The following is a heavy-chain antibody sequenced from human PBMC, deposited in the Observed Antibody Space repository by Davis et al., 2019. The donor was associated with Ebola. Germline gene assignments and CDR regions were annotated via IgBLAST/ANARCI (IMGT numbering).Heavy chain of an antibody. CDR1: GFTFSSYG. V-gene: IGHV3-30*18. CDR2: ISYDGSNK. CDR3: AKVSLWYYDILTGYYNNYGMDV. Sequence: GESLKISCAASGFTFSSYGMHWVRQAPGKGLEWVAVISYDGSNKYYADSVKGRFTISRDNSKNTLYLQMNSLRAEDTAVYYCAKVSLWYYDILTGYYNNYGMDVWGQGTTVTVSS. J-gene: IGHJ6*02. D-gene: IGHD3-9*01.